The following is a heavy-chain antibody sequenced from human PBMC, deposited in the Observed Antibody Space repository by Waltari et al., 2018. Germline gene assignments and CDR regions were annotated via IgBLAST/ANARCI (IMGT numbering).Heavy chain of an antibody. Sequence: QVQLVESGGGVVQPGRSLRLSCAASGFTFSSYAMHWVRQAPGKGLGWVAVISYDGSNKYYADSVKGRFTISRDNSKNTLYLQMNSLRAEDTAVYYCARKPGDRDAFDIWGQGTMVTVSS. CDR1: GFTFSSYA. CDR3: ARKPGDRDAFDI. D-gene: IGHD7-27*01. V-gene: IGHV3-30-3*01. J-gene: IGHJ3*02. CDR2: ISYDGSNK.